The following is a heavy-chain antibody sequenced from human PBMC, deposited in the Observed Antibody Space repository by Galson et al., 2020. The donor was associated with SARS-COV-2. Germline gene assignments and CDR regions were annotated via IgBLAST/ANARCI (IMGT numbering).Heavy chain of an antibody. CDR2: ITYDAGST. Sequence: TGGSLRLSCATSGFTLSDYAMSWVRQAPGKGLEWVSTITYDAGSTYFADCVKGRFIISRDNSINRLYLQMNSLRAEDTAVYYCARRGYCVTDSSCAPFDYWGQGGLVTVSS. J-gene: IGHJ4*02. CDR3: ARRGYCVTDSSCAPFDY. CDR1: GFTLSDYA. D-gene: IGHD3-22*01. V-gene: IGHV3-23*01.